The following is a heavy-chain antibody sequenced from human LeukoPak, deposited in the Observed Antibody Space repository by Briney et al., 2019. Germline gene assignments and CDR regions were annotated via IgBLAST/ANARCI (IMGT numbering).Heavy chain of an antibody. D-gene: IGHD3-3*01. CDR2: IYTSGRT. J-gene: IGHJ4*02. V-gene: IGHV4-61*02. CDR1: GGSISSGSYY. CDR3: ARGNGVLGYYFDY. Sequence: SETLSLTCSVSGGSISSGSYYWTWIRQPAGKGLEWIGRIYTSGRTSYNPSLKSRVTISGDTSKNQFSLKLSSVTAADTAVYYCARGNGVLGYYFDYWGQGTLVTVSS.